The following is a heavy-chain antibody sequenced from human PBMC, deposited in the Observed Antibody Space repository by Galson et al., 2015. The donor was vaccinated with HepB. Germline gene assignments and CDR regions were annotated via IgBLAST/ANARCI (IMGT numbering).Heavy chain of an antibody. V-gene: IGHV3-11*06. J-gene: IGHJ4*02. CDR3: ASYDSSGYYSSAFDY. CDR2: ISSSSSYT. D-gene: IGHD3-22*01. CDR1: GFTFSDYY. Sequence: SLRLSCAASGFTFSDYYMSWIRQAPGKGLEWVSYISSSSSYTNYADSVKGRFTISRDNAKNSLYLQMNSLRAEDTAVYYCASYDSSGYYSSAFDYWGQGTLVTVSS.